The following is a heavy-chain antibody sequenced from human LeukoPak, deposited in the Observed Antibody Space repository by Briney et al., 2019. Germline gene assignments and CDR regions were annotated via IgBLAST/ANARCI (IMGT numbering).Heavy chain of an antibody. CDR3: ARGGSSSWYEFSYYYMDV. CDR2: IIPIFGTA. CDR1: GGTFSSYA. J-gene: IGHJ6*03. D-gene: IGHD6-13*01. V-gene: IGHV1-69*06. Sequence: ASVKVSCKASGGTFSSYAISWVRQAPGQGLEWMGGIIPIFGTANYAQKFQGRVTITADKSTSTAYMELSSLRSEDTAVYYCARGGSSSWYEFSYYYMDVWGKGTTVTVSS.